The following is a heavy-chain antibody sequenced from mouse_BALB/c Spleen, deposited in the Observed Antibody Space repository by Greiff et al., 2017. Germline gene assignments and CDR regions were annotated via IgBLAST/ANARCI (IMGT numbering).Heavy chain of an antibody. Sequence: EVQLVESGAELVRPGALVKLSCKASGFNIKDYYMHWVMQRPEQGLEWIGWIDPENGNTIYDPKFQGKASITADTSSNTAYLQLSSLTSEDTAVYYCARDDYDEGYAMDYWGQGTSVTVSS. CDR2: IDPENGNT. CDR1: GFNIKDYY. V-gene: IGHV14-1*02. CDR3: ARDDYDEGYAMDY. J-gene: IGHJ4*01. D-gene: IGHD2-4*01.